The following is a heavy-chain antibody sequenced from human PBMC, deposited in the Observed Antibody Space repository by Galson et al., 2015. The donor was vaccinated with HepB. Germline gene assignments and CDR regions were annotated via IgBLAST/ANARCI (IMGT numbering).Heavy chain of an antibody. J-gene: IGHJ5*02. CDR3: ARAVYYDFWNGFGP. Sequence: ETLSLTCAVYGGSLSNHYWSWIRRSPGKGLEWIGEINNSGSTNYNPSLKNRVSISVDTSKNRFSLKLSSVTAADTAVYYCARAVYYDFWNGFGPWGQGTLVTVSS. CDR2: INNSGST. CDR1: GGSLSNHY. V-gene: IGHV4-34*01. D-gene: IGHD3-3*01.